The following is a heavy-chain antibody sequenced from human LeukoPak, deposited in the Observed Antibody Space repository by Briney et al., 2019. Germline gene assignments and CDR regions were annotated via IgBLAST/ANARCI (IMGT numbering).Heavy chain of an antibody. CDR1: GLTFRNYG. V-gene: IGHV3-33*01. D-gene: IGHD6-19*01. Sequence: GTSLRLSCAASGLTFRNYGMNWVRQAPGKGLEWVTLIWYDGSRDYYVDFVKGRFTVSRDNSRNTLNLQMRNLRAEDTAVYYCATVRGSDWYMDYWGQGTLVTVSS. J-gene: IGHJ4*02. CDR2: IWYDGSRD. CDR3: ATVRGSDWYMDY.